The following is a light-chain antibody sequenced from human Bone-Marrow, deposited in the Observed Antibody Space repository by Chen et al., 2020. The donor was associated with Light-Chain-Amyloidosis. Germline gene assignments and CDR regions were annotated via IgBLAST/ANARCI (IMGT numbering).Light chain of an antibody. CDR3: QQCDNIPYT. CDR1: QDISSS. J-gene: IGKJ2*01. V-gene: IGKV1-33*01. CDR2: DTS. Sequence: DIQMTQSPSSLSASVGDRVTITCQASQDISSSLNWYQQKQGEAPKLLIYDTSILETGVLSRFRGSGSGTHFTFTISSLQSEDFATYYCQQCDNIPYTFGQGTKLEIK.